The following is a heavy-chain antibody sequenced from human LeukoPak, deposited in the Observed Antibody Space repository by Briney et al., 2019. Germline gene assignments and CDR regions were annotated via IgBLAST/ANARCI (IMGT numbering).Heavy chain of an antibody. CDR1: GFTFSDHY. Sequence: QPGGSLRLSCAASGFTFSDHYMDWVRQAPGKGLEWVGRTRNKAKSYSTEYAASVKGRFTISRDNAKNSLYLQMNSLRAEDTAVYYCARDVGGLRDFSSSPGSYWGQGALVTVSS. J-gene: IGHJ4*02. CDR3: ARDVGGLRDFSSSPGSY. D-gene: IGHD6-13*01. V-gene: IGHV3-72*01. CDR2: TRNKAKSYST.